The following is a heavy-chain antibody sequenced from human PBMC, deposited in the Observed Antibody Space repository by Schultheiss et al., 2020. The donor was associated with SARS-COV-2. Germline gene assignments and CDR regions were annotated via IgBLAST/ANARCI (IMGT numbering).Heavy chain of an antibody. Sequence: GGSLRLSCAASGFTFSIYEMNWVRQAPGKGLEWVSYISSSGSTIYHADSVKGRFTISRDNAKKSLYLQMNSLRAEDTAVYYCAGGSYLAYYYGMDVWGQGTTVTVSS. D-gene: IGHD1-26*01. CDR1: GFTFSIYE. CDR3: AGGSYLAYYYGMDV. V-gene: IGHV3-48*03. J-gene: IGHJ6*02. CDR2: ISSSGSTI.